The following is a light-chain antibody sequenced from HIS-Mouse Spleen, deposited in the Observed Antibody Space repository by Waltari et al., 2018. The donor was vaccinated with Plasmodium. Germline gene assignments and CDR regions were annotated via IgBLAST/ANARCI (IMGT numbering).Light chain of an antibody. J-gene: IGLJ3*02. V-gene: IGLV5-45*03. CDR3: MIWHSSAWV. Sequence: QAVLTQPSSLSASTGASASLTCTLRRGINFGTSRIYWYQPKPGSPPQYLLRYKSDSDKQHGSGVPSRFSGSKDASANAGILRISGLQSEDEADYYCMIWHSSAWVFGGGTKLTVL. CDR2: YKSDSDK. CDR1: RGINFGTSR.